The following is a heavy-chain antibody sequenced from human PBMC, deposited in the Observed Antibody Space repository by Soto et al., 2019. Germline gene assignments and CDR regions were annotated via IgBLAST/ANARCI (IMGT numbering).Heavy chain of an antibody. Sequence: PGGSLRLSCAASGFTFSTYAMNWVRQAPGVGLEWVSFISGGGDTIYYADSVKGRFTISRDNSKNTLFLQMNSLRAEDTAVYYCARGTHGFAFWGQGTLVTVSS. J-gene: IGHJ5*01. CDR2: ISGGGDTI. CDR3: ARGTHGFAF. CDR1: GFTFSTYA. V-gene: IGHV3-23*01.